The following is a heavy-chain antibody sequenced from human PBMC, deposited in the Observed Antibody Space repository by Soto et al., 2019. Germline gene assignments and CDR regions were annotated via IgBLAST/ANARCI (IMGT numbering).Heavy chain of an antibody. CDR1: GFTLSSDS. Sequence: GGSLRLSCAAPGFTLSSDSMNWGRQAPGKGLEWVSYISSSGATTSYADSVKGRFTVSRDNSKTTLYLQMNSLRVEDTAVYYCAKLRYFDWSSYNWFEYWGQGTPFTVSS. CDR2: ISSSGATT. V-gene: IGHV3-48*01. CDR3: AKLRYFDWSSYNWFEY. D-gene: IGHD3-9*01. J-gene: IGHJ5*01.